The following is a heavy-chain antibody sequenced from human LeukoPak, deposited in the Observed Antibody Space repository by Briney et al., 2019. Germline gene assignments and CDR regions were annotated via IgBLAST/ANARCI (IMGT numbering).Heavy chain of an antibody. CDR3: ARRGSSWAFDY. Sequence: SETLSLTCTVSGGSISSYYWSWIRQPPGKGLEWIGYIYYSGSTNYSPSLKSRVTISVDTSKNQFSLKLSSVTAADTAVYYCARRGSSWAFDYWGQGTLVTVSS. V-gene: IGHV4-59*01. D-gene: IGHD6-13*01. CDR2: IYYSGST. J-gene: IGHJ4*02. CDR1: GGSISSYY.